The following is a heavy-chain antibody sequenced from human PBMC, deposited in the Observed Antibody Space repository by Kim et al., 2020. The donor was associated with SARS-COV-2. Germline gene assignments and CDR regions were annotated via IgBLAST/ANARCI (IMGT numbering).Heavy chain of an antibody. J-gene: IGHJ4*02. CDR1: GFTFSSYS. Sequence: GGSLRLSCAASGFTFSSYSMNWVRQAPGKGLEWVSSISGSSSYIYYADSVKGRFTISRDNAKNSLYLQMNSLRAEDTAVYYCARDEGYYPYFVYWGQGTLVTVSS. D-gene: IGHD1-26*01. CDR3: ARDEGYYPYFVY. V-gene: IGHV3-21*01. CDR2: ISGSSSYI.